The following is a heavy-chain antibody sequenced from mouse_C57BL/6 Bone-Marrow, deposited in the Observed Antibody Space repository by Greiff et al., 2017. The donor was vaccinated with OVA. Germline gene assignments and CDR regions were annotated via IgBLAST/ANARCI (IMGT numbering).Heavy chain of an antibody. V-gene: IGHV1-55*01. Sequence: QVQLQQPGAELVKPGASVKMSCKASGYTFTSYWITWVKQRPGQGLEWIGDIYPGSGSTNYNEKFKSKATLTVATSSSPAYMQPSSLTSEDSAVYYCARGGDGYYVGYYAMDYWGQGTSVTVSS. D-gene: IGHD2-3*01. J-gene: IGHJ4*01. CDR3: ARGGDGYYVGYYAMDY. CDR2: IYPGSGST. CDR1: GYTFTSYW.